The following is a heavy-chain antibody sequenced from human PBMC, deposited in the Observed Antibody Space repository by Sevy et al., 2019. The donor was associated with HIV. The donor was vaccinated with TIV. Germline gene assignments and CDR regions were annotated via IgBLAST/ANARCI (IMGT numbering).Heavy chain of an antibody. D-gene: IGHD2-2*01. CDR2: ISYDGSGK. CDR1: GFTFSSFA. Sequence: GGSLRLSCAASGFTFSSFAMHWVRQAPGKGLEWVAVISYDGSGKYYPYSVKGRFTISRDNAKNTLYLQMNRLRPEDTAVYFCAILGVDCVSTNCYGMRSLSFDFWGQGTLVTVSS. V-gene: IGHV3-30-3*01. CDR3: AILGVDCVSTNCYGMRSLSFDF. J-gene: IGHJ4*02.